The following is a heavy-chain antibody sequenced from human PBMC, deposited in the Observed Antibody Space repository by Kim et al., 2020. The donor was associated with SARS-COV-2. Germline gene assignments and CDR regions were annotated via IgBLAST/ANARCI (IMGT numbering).Heavy chain of an antibody. CDR3: ARVAALDYYYYGMDV. V-gene: IGHV1-69*13. J-gene: IGHJ6*02. CDR1: GGTFSSYA. Sequence: SVKVSCKASGGTFSSYAISWVRQAPGQGLEWMGGIIPIFGTANYAQKFQGRVTITADESTSTAYMELSSLRSEDTAVYYCARVAALDYYYYGMDVWGQGTTVTVSS. CDR2: IIPIFGTA. D-gene: IGHD6-6*01.